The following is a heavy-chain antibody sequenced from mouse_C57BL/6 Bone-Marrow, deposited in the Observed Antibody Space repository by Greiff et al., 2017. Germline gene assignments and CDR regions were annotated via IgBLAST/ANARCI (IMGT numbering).Heavy chain of an antibody. D-gene: IGHD1-1*01. Sequence: QVQLQQPGAELVKPGASVKLSCKASGYTFTSYWMHWVKQRPGQGLEWIGMIHPNSGSTNYNEKFNSKATLTVDKSSSTAYMQLSSLTSEDSAVYYCARDYYGSSWGFAYWGQGTLVTVSA. V-gene: IGHV1-64*01. J-gene: IGHJ3*01. CDR1: GYTFTSYW. CDR2: IHPNSGST. CDR3: ARDYYGSSWGFAY.